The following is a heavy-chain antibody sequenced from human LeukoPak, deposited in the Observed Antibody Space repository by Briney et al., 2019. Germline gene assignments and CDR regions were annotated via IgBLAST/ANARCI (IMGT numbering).Heavy chain of an antibody. CDR2: IRGSGDTT. Sequence: GGSLRLSCAASGFTFSNYAMSWVRQAPGKGLEWVSGIRGSGDTTYYADSVKGRFTISRDNSKNTLYLQMNSLRAEDTAVYYCEKDPHYDSSGYSFDPWGQGTLVTVSS. CDR3: EKDPHYDSSGYSFDP. V-gene: IGHV3-23*01. J-gene: IGHJ5*02. CDR1: GFTFSNYA. D-gene: IGHD3-22*01.